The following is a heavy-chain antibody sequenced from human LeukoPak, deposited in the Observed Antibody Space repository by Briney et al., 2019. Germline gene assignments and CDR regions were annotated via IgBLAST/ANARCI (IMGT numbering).Heavy chain of an antibody. J-gene: IGHJ5*02. CDR3: ARGGITMVRGVIMT. V-gene: IGHV3-21*01. CDR1: GFTFSSYS. Sequence: GGSLRLSCAASGFTFSSYSMNWVRQAPGKGLEWVSSISSSSSHIYYADSVKGRFTISRDNAKNSLYLQMNSLRAEDTAVYYCARGGITMVRGVIMTWGQGTLVTVSS. D-gene: IGHD3-10*01. CDR2: ISSSSSHI.